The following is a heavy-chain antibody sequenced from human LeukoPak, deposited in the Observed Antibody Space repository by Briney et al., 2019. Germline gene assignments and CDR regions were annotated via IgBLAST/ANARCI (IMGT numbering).Heavy chain of an antibody. CDR2: ISWNSGSI. CDR1: GFTFDDYA. V-gene: IGHV3-9*01. CDR3: AKYTHPRPQYYFDY. J-gene: IGHJ4*02. Sequence: PGGSLRLSCAVSGFTFDDYAMHWVRQAPGKGLEWVSGISWNSGSIVYADSVKGRFTISRDNAKNSLYMQMNSLRAEDTALYYCAKYTHPRPQYYFDYWGQGTLVTVSS.